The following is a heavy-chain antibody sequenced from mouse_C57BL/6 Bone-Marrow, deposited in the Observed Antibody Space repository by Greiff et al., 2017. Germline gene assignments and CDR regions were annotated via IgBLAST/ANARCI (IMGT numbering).Heavy chain of an antibody. CDR1: GYSFTGYY. CDR3: ARAWVRGYFYS. D-gene: IGHD2-14*01. V-gene: IGHV1-42*01. Sequence: EVQLQQSGPELVKPGASVKISCKASGYSFTGYYMNWVKQSPEKSLEWIGEINPSTGGTTYNQKFKAKATLTVDKSSSTAYMQLKSLTSEDSAVYYCARAWVRGYFYSWGQGTTLTDSS. J-gene: IGHJ2*01. CDR2: INPSTGGT.